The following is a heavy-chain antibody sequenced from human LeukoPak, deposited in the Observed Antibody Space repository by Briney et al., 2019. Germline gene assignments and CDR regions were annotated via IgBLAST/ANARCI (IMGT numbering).Heavy chain of an antibody. CDR1: GFTFSSYA. Sequence: PGRSLRLSCAASGFTFSSYAMHWVRQAPGKGLEWVAFIRYDGSNKYYADSVKGRFTISRDNSKNTLYLQMNSLGAEDTAVYYCARGGDGYNRAFDYWGQGTLVTVSS. D-gene: IGHD5-24*01. CDR2: IRYDGSNK. V-gene: IGHV3-30*04. CDR3: ARGGDGYNRAFDY. J-gene: IGHJ4*02.